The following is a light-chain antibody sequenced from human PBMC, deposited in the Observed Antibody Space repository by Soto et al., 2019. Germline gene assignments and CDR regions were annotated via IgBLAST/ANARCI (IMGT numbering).Light chain of an antibody. Sequence: QSVLTQPASVSGSPGQSITISCTGTSSDVGGYNYVSWYQQHPGKAPKLMIYDVSNRPSGVSDRFSGSKSGNTASLTISGLQAEDETAYYCSSYTITSTLVFGGGTKLTVL. J-gene: IGLJ2*01. CDR1: SSDVGGYNY. CDR2: DVS. V-gene: IGLV2-14*01. CDR3: SSYTITSTLV.